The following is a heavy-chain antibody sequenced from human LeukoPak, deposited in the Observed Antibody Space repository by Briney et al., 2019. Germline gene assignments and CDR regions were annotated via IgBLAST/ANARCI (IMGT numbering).Heavy chain of an antibody. J-gene: IGHJ4*02. D-gene: IGHD3-22*01. CDR2: IYSGGNT. CDR3: ARVSRHGSRYFYDDY. CDR1: GFTVSSNY. V-gene: IGHV3-53*01. Sequence: GGSLRLSCAASGFTVSSNYMNWVRQAPGKGLEWVSVIYSGGNTYYADSVKGRFTMSRDNARNSLYLQMNSLSAEDTAVYYCARVSRHGSRYFYDDYWGQGTLVAVSS.